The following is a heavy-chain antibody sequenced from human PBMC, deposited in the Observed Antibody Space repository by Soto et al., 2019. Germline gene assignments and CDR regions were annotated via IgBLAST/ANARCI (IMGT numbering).Heavy chain of an antibody. CDR3: AKDGGVYYFDY. CDR2: ISYDGSNK. J-gene: IGHJ4*02. V-gene: IGHV3-30*18. D-gene: IGHD3-16*01. Sequence: GESLKISCAASGFTFSSYGMHWVRQAPGKGLEWVAVISYDGSNKYYADSVKGRFTISRDNSKNTLYLQMNSLRAEDTAVYYCAKDGGVYYFDYWGQGTLVTVSS. CDR1: GFTFSSYG.